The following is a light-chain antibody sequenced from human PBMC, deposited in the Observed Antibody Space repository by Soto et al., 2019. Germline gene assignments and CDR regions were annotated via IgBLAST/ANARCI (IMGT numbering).Light chain of an antibody. J-gene: IGKJ4*01. CDR1: QSVSSY. CDR3: RRRSNWPPPLT. CDR2: DAS. V-gene: IGKV3-11*01. Sequence: EIVLTQSPATLSLSPGERATLSCRASQSVSSYLAWYQQKPGQAPRLLIYDASNRATGIPARFSGSGSGTDFTLPRSRQEPEDLEFYYWRRRSNWPPPLTLGGGPKVEIK.